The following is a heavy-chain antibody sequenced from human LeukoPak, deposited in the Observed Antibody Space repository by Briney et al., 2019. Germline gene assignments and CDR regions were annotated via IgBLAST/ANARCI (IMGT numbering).Heavy chain of an antibody. CDR3: ARDGYYYDSSGWEDWFDP. CDR1: GGSISSYY. D-gene: IGHD3-22*01. Sequence: PLETLSLTCTVSGGSISSYYWSWIRQPAGKGLEWIGRIYTSGSTNYNPSLKSRVTMSVDTSKNQFSLKLSSVTAADTAVYYCARDGYYYDSSGWEDWFDPWGQGTLVTVSS. CDR2: IYTSGST. V-gene: IGHV4-4*07. J-gene: IGHJ5*02.